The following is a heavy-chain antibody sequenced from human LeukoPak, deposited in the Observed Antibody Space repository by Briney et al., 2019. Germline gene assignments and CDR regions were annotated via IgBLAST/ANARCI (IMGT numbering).Heavy chain of an antibody. V-gene: IGHV4-59*08. Sequence: SATLSLTCTVSGDSISSYYWSWIRQPPGKGLEWIGYIYYSGGTDYTPSLKSRVTISVDTSKNQFSLKLRSVTAADTAVYYCARHVRSSGPYDASDIWGQGTMVTVSP. D-gene: IGHD2-15*01. CDR3: ARHVRSSGPYDASDI. CDR2: IYYSGGT. CDR1: GDSISSYY. J-gene: IGHJ3*02.